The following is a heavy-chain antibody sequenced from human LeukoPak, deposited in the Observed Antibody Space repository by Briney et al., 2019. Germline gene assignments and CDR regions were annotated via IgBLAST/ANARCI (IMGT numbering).Heavy chain of an antibody. J-gene: IGHJ3*02. CDR2: IKQDGSEK. CDR3: ARDVPNPDYGDPEDAFDI. CDR1: GFTVSSYW. V-gene: IGHV3-7*04. Sequence: GGSLRLSCAASGFTVSSYWMSWVRQAPGKGLEWVANIKQDGSEKYYVDSVKGRFTISRDNAKNSLYLQMNSLRAEDTAVYYCARDVPNPDYGDPEDAFDIWGQGTMVTVSS. D-gene: IGHD4-17*01.